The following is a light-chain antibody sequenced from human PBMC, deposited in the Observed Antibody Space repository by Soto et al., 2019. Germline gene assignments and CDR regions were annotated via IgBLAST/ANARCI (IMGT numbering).Light chain of an antibody. CDR1: QSVFYSSANKTK. V-gene: IGKV4-1*01. CDR3: QHYFNIPFT. J-gene: IGKJ3*01. Sequence: DIVMTQSPDSLAVSLGARATINCKSSQSVFYSSANKTKLAWYQQKPGQPPKLLIYWASTRQSGVPDRFSGSGSGTDFTLTISSLQAEDVAVYYCQHYFNIPFTFGPGTKVDIK. CDR2: WAS.